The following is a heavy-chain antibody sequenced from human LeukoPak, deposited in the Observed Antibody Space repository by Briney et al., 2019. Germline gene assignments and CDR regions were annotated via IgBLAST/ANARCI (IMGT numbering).Heavy chain of an antibody. CDR1: GFNFSTHA. Sequence: GGSLRLSCAVSGFNFSTHAMTWVRQAPGKGLEWVSTIRGGADKSYYSNSVKGRLTVSKDISKKTLYLQMNSLRADDTALYYCAKGSQWELLMGVFDYWGQGTLVTVSS. J-gene: IGHJ4*02. D-gene: IGHD3-10*01. CDR2: IRGGADKS. V-gene: IGHV3-23*01. CDR3: AKGSQWELLMGVFDY.